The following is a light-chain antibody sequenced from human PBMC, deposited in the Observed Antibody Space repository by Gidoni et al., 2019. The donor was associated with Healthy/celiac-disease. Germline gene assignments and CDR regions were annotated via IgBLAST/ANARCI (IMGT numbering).Light chain of an antibody. J-gene: IGKJ2*02. CDR1: QSLLHCNGYNY. CDR2: LGS. CDR3: MQALQTPCT. V-gene: IGKV2-28*01. Sequence: DIVMTQSPLSLPVTPGEPASISCRSSQSLLHCNGYNYLDWYLQKPGQSPQLLIYLGSNRASGVPDRFSGSGSGTDFTLKISRVEAEDVGVYYCMQALQTPCTFGQGTKLEIK.